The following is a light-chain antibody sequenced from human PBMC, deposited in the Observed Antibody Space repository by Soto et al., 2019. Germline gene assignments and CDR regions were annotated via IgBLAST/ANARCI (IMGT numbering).Light chain of an antibody. CDR3: QQRSNWPHT. J-gene: IGKJ4*01. V-gene: IGKV3-11*01. Sequence: EIVLTQSPATLSLSPGERATLSSRASQTINIYLAWYQQKPGQAPRLLIYDASNRATGIPARFSGSGSGTDFTLTISNLEPEDFAVYYCQQRSNWPHTFGGGTKVEIK. CDR1: QTINIY. CDR2: DAS.